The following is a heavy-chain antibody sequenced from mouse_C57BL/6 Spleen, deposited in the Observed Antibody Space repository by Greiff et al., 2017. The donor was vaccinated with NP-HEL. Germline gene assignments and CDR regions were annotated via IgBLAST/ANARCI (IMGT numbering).Heavy chain of an antibody. V-gene: IGHV5-4*01. CDR2: ISDGGSYT. CDR1: GFTFSSYA. D-gene: IGHD1-1*01. Sequence: EVQLVESGGGLVKPGGSLKLSCAASGFTFSSYAMSWVRQTPEKRLEWVATISDGGSYTYYPDNVKGRFTISRDNAKNNLYLQMSHLKSEDTAMYYCAREAFYYGSSLYYFDYWGQGTTLTVSS. CDR3: AREAFYYGSSLYYFDY. J-gene: IGHJ2*01.